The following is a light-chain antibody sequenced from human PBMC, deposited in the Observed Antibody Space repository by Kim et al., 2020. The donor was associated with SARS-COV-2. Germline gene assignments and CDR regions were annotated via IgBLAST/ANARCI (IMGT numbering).Light chain of an antibody. J-gene: IGKJ2*02. CDR3: QQYNSRFPCT. CDR2: GAS. V-gene: IGKV3-15*01. CDR1: QSIGIN. Sequence: VSPGERDTLCCRASQSIGINFVCCPQQTGQTPRMLIYGASTRAAGVPVSISRSTSSTDFTILISSILSGEFGTYYCQQYNSRFPCTFGQGTKLEI.